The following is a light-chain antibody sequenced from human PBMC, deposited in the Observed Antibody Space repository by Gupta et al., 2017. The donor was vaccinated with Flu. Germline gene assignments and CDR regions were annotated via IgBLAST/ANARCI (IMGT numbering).Light chain of an antibody. J-gene: IGKJ3*01. CDR3: QQLNSYPLT. V-gene: IGKV1-9*01. CDR1: QGLSSY. CDR2: AAS. Sequence: DIQLIQSLSFLSASVGDRVTITCRASQGLSSYLAWYQQKPGKAPKLLIYAASTLQSGVPSRFSGGGSETEFTLTINSLQPEDFATYYCQQLNSYPLTFGPGTKVDIK.